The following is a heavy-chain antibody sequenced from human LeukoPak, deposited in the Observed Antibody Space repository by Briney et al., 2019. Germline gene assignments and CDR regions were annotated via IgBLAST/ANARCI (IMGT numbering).Heavy chain of an antibody. J-gene: IGHJ3*01. CDR2: ISVDGSNT. V-gene: IGHV3-74*01. CDR3: ARGRTGSNAFDV. CDR1: GFTFSSHW. D-gene: IGHD2-15*01. Sequence: GGSLRLSCAASGFTFSSHWMHWVRQAPGKGLVWVSRISVDGSNTRYADSVKGRFTISRDNAKKTLYLQMNSLRAEDMAVYYCARGRTGSNAFDVWGQGKMFTVSS.